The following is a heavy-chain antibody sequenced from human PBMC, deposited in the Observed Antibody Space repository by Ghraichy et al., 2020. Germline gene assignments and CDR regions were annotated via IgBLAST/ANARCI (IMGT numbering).Heavy chain of an antibody. CDR2: VTSDGSST. D-gene: IGHD6-25*01. CDR1: GFTFSNHW. Sequence: GSLRLSCVASGFTFSNHWMHWVRQVPGKGLVWVSHVTSDGSSTTYADSVKGRFTISRDNAKNTVYLQMNRLRAEDTAVYYCARDKLFSGRSNAFDIWGQGTMVTVSS. V-gene: IGHV3-74*01. CDR3: ARDKLFSGRSNAFDI. J-gene: IGHJ3*02.